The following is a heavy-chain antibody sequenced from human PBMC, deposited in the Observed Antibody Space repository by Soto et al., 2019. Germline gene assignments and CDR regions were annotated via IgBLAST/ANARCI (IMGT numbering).Heavy chain of an antibody. D-gene: IGHD3-10*01. J-gene: IGHJ4*02. V-gene: IGHV4-31*02. Sequence: PSETLSLTCTVSGGSISSGYYWSWIRQHPGKGLEWIGYMYYSGGTYYNPSLKSRVTISIDTSKNQFSLQLSSVTAADTAVYYCARQKGGPDGSYLHFDYWGQGTPVTVSS. CDR3: ARQKGGPDGSYLHFDY. CDR1: GGSISSGYY. CDR2: MYYSGGT.